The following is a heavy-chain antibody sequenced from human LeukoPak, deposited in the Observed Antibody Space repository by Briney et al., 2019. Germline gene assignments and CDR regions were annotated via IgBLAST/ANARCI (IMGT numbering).Heavy chain of an antibody. V-gene: IGHV3-23*01. D-gene: IGHD1-1*01. CDR3: ARDLPVTTHSAWYFDL. CDR1: GFTFSSYA. Sequence: GGSLRLSCAASGFTFSSYAMSWVRQAPGKGLEWVSAISGSGGSAYYADSVKGRFTISRDNSKNTLYLQMNSLRAEDTAVYYCARDLPVTTHSAWYFDLWGRGTQVTVSS. J-gene: IGHJ2*01. CDR2: ISGSGGSA.